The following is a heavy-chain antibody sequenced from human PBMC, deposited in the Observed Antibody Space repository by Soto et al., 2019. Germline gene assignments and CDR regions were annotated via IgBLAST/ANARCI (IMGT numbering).Heavy chain of an antibody. J-gene: IGHJ4*02. CDR3: ARPYYDFWSGPYYPLDY. CDR2: ISYDGSNK. CDR1: GFTFSSYA. D-gene: IGHD3-3*01. Sequence: GGSLRLSCAASGFTFSSYAMHWVRQAPGKGLEWVAVISYDGSNKYYADSVKGRFTISRDNSKNTLYLQMNSLRAEDTAVYYCARPYYDFWSGPYYPLDYWGQGTLVTVSS. V-gene: IGHV3-30-3*01.